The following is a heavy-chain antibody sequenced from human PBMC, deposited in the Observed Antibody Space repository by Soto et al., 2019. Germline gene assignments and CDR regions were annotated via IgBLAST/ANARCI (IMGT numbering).Heavy chain of an antibody. D-gene: IGHD1-26*01. J-gene: IGHJ4*02. CDR3: AGQVGYYY. Sequence: QVQLVESGGGVVQPGRSLRLSCAASGFTFSSYATHWVRQAPGKGLEWVAVISYDGSNKYYADSVKGRFTISRDNSKNTLYLQMNSLRAEDTAVYYCAGQVGYYYWGQGTLVTVSS. CDR2: ISYDGSNK. V-gene: IGHV3-30-3*01. CDR1: GFTFSSYA.